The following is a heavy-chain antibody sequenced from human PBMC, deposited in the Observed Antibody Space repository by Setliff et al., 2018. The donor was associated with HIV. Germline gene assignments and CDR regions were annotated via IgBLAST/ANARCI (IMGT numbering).Heavy chain of an antibody. Sequence: PSETLSLTCTVSGGSISSGDYYWSWIRQPPGKGLEWIGYIYYSGSTYYNPSLKSRVTISVDTSKNQFSLKLSSVTAADTAVYYCARASRRWLQFDYWGQGTLVTVSS. V-gene: IGHV4-30-4*08. CDR1: GGSISSGDYY. CDR2: IYYSGST. D-gene: IGHD5-12*01. J-gene: IGHJ4*02. CDR3: ARASRRWLQFDY.